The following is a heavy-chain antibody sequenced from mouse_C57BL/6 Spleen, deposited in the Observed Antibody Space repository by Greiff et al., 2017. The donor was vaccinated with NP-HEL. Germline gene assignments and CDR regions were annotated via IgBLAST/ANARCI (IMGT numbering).Heavy chain of an antibody. CDR2: IDPSDSYT. D-gene: IGHD1-1*01. Sequence: QVQLQQPGAELVMPGASVKLSCKASGYTFTSYWMHWVKQRPGQGLEWIGEIDPSDSYTNYNQKFKGKSTLTVDKSSSTAYMQLSSLTSEDSAVYYCARRDYYYGSFDYWGQGTTLTVSS. CDR1: GYTFTSYW. V-gene: IGHV1-69*01. J-gene: IGHJ2*01. CDR3: ARRDYYYGSFDY.